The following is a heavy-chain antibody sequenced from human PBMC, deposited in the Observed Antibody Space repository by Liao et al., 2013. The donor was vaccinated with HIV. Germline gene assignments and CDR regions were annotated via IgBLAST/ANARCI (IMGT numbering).Heavy chain of an antibody. J-gene: IGHJ3*02. D-gene: IGHD3-22*01. Sequence: QVQLQQWGAGLLKPSETLSLTCAVYGGSFSGYYWSWIRQPPGKGLEWIGEINHSGSTYYNPSLKSRVTISVDRSKNQFSLKLSSVTAADTAVYYCARAVSSGYYHDAFDIWGQGTMVTVSS. V-gene: IGHV4-34*01. CDR2: INHSGST. CDR3: ARAVSSGYYHDAFDI. CDR1: GGSFSGYY.